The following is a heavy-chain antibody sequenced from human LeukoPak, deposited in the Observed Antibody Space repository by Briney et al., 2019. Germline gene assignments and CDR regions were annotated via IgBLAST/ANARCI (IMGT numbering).Heavy chain of an antibody. D-gene: IGHD2-8*01. CDR2: IYYSGST. Sequence: SETLSLTCTVSGGSISSYYWSWIRQPPGKGLEWIGYIYYSGSTNYNPSPKSRVTISVDTSKNQFSLKLSSVAAADTAVYYCARYMYDRGAFDIWGQGTMVTVSS. CDR3: ARYMYDRGAFDI. V-gene: IGHV4-59*01. CDR1: GGSISSYY. J-gene: IGHJ3*02.